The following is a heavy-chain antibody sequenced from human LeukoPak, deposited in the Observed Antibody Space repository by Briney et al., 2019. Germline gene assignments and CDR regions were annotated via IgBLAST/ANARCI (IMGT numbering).Heavy chain of an antibody. CDR1: GYTFTSYG. J-gene: IGHJ5*02. CDR3: ARDSPVYSNYGWFDP. Sequence: ASVKVSCKASGYTFTSYGISWVRQAPGQGLEWMGWISAYNGNTNYAQKLQGRVIMTTDTSTSTAYMELRSLRSDDTAVYYCARDSPVYSNYGWFDPWGQGTLVTVSS. CDR2: ISAYNGNT. V-gene: IGHV1-18*01. D-gene: IGHD4-11*01.